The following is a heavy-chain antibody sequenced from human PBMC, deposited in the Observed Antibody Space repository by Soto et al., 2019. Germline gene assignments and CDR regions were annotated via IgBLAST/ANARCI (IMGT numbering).Heavy chain of an antibody. CDR2: IYYSGST. V-gene: IGHV4-59*01. CDR1: GGSISSYY. Sequence: SETLSLTCTVSGGSISSYYWSWIRQPPGKGLEWIGYIYYSGSTNSNPSLKSRVTISVDTSKNQFSLQLSSVTAAGTAVYYCARQSDFDYCGEGSLVTVS. J-gene: IGHJ4*02. CDR3: ARQSDFDY.